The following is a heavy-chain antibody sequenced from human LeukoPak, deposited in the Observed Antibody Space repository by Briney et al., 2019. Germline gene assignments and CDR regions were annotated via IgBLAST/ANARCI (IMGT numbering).Heavy chain of an antibody. CDR3: ARGVRRFLEWVSMDV. Sequence: GGSLRLSCAASGFTFSIYSMNWVRQAPGKGLEWVSYVSNSSSTIYYADSVKGRFTISRDNAKNSLYLQMNSLRAEDTAVYYCARGVRRFLEWVSMDVWGKGTTVTVSS. CDR2: VSNSSSTI. D-gene: IGHD3-3*01. V-gene: IGHV3-48*01. J-gene: IGHJ6*03. CDR1: GFTFSIYS.